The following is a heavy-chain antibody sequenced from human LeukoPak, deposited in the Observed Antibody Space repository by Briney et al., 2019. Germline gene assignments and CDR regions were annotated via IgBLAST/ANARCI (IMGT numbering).Heavy chain of an antibody. CDR3: ASLPGYCSGGSCYSLNWLDP. CDR2: IIPIFCTA. CDR1: GGTFSSYG. D-gene: IGHD2-15*01. J-gene: IGHJ5*02. Sequence: SVKVSCKTSGGTFSSYGITWVRQAPGQGLEWMGGIIPIFCTANYAQKFQGRVTITADKSTSTAYMEMSSLRSEDTAVYHCASLPGYCSGGSCYSLNWLDPWGQGTLVTVSS. V-gene: IGHV1-69*06.